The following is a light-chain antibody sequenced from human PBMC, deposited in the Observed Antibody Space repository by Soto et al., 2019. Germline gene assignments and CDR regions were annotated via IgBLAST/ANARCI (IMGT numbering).Light chain of an antibody. V-gene: IGKV3-11*01. Sequence: EIVLTQSPATLSLSPGERATLFCRASQTISNYLAWYQQKPGQAPRLLIYDASNRAAGIPARFSRSGSWTAFILTLFSLEPEDLAVYYSQQRTNSPLTFGGGTKVEIK. CDR1: QTISNY. J-gene: IGKJ4*01. CDR3: QQRTNSPLT. CDR2: DAS.